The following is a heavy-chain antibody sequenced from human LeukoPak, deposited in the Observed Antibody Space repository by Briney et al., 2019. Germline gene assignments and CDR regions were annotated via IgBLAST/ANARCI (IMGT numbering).Heavy chain of an antibody. CDR1: GGTFSSYA. CDR2: IIPILGIP. Sequence: SVKVSFKASGGTFSSYAISWVRQAPGQGLEWMGRIIPILGIPNYAQKFQGRVTITADESTSTAYMELSSLRSEDTAVYYCARGSITGDYTFDYWGQGTLVTVSS. CDR3: ARGSITGDYTFDY. D-gene: IGHD7-27*01. V-gene: IGHV1-69*04. J-gene: IGHJ4*02.